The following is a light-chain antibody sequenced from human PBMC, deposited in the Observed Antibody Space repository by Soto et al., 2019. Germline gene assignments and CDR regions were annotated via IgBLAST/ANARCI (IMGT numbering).Light chain of an antibody. Sequence: SYELTQPPSVSVAPGETARITCGGNSIGSYSVHWYQQRPGQAPVLVIKYDSDRPSGISERFSGSNSGNTATLTISRVEAGDEADYCCQVWDSSSDHRVFGGGTKLTVL. CDR3: QVWDSSSDHRV. CDR1: SIGSYS. J-gene: IGLJ2*01. V-gene: IGLV3-21*04. CDR2: YDS.